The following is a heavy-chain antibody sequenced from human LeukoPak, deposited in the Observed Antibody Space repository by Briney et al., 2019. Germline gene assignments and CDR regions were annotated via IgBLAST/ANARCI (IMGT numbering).Heavy chain of an antibody. CDR1: GGTFSSYA. CDR2: IIPIFGTA. V-gene: IGHV1-69*13. J-gene: IGHJ4*02. CDR3: ARGGYSSGWYYFDY. Sequence: ASVKVSCKASGGTFSSYAISWVRQAPGQGLEWMGGIIPIFGTANYAQKFQGRVTITADESTSTVYMELSSLRSEDTAVYYCARGGYSSGWYYFDYWGQGTLVTVSS. D-gene: IGHD6-19*01.